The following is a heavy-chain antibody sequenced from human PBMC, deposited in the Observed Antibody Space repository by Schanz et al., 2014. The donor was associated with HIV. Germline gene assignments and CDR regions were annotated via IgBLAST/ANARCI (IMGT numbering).Heavy chain of an antibody. CDR3: AKDIEVVVAAMGFDY. V-gene: IGHV3-33*06. D-gene: IGHD2-15*01. CDR1: GFIFSRYG. J-gene: IGHJ4*02. Sequence: QVQLVESGGGVVQPGRSLRLSCAASGFIFSRYGMYWVRQAPGKGLEWVAVIWHDGSNKYYADSVKGRFSISRDNSKNTLYLQMNSLRAEDTAVYYCAKDIEVVVAAMGFDYWGQGTLVTVSS. CDR2: IWHDGSNK.